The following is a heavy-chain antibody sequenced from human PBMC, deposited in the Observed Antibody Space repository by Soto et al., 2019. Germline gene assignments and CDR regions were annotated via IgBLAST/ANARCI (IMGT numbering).Heavy chain of an antibody. CDR1: GGSISSSSYY. CDR2: IYYSGRT. Sequence: PSETLSLTCTVSGGSISSSSYYWGWIRQPPGKGLEWIGSIYYSGRTYYNPSLKSRVTISVETSKNQYSLKLSSVTAADTAVYYCAVNGIAAAGTSPYYYYMDVWGKGTTGTVSS. J-gene: IGHJ6*03. CDR3: AVNGIAAAGTSPYYYYMDV. D-gene: IGHD6-13*01. V-gene: IGHV4-39*01.